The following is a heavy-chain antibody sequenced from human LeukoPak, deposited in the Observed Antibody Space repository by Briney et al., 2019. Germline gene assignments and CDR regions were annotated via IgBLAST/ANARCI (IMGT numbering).Heavy chain of an antibody. D-gene: IGHD3-22*01. J-gene: IGHJ4*02. Sequence: ASETLSLTCTVSGGSISSGSYYWSWIRQPAGKGLEWIGRIYTSGSTNYNPSLKSRVTISVDTSKNQFSLKLSSVTAADTAVYYCARDRPTYYDSSGYYLESDYWGQGTLVTVSS. CDR2: IYTSGST. CDR1: GGSISSGSYY. V-gene: IGHV4-61*02. CDR3: ARDRPTYYDSSGYYLESDY.